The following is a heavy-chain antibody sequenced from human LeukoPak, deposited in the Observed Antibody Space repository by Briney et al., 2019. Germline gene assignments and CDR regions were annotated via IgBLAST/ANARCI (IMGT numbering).Heavy chain of an antibody. J-gene: IGHJ5*02. D-gene: IGHD3-16*02. CDR1: GYTFTSYA. CDR2: INAGNGNT. Sequence: ASVKVSCKASGYTFTSYAMHWVRQAPGQRLEWMGWINAGNGNTKYSQKFQGRVTITRDTSASTAYMELSSLRSEDTAVCYCARSGGSVWGSYRHWWFDPWGQGTLVTVSS. CDR3: ARSGGSVWGSYRHWWFDP. V-gene: IGHV1-3*01.